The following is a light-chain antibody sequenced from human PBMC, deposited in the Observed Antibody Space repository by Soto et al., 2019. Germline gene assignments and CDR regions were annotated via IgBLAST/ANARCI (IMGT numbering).Light chain of an antibody. V-gene: IGKV3-20*01. J-gene: IGKJ5*01. Sequence: LTKSPVILSLSPGAEATLSCRASQSVDSHYFACYQPKPRHTPTLIIYGASGRAAAITPRFSGSGFGTDFTLPISKVEPADFALYDCQQYGTPPPVTFGQGTRLEIK. CDR2: GAS. CDR1: QSVDSHY. CDR3: QQYGTPPPVT.